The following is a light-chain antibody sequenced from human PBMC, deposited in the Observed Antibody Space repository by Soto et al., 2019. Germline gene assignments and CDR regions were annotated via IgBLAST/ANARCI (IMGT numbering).Light chain of an antibody. V-gene: IGLV2-14*01. CDR1: SSDVGGYNY. Sequence: QSVLTQPPSASGTPGQRVTISCSGTSSDVGGYNYVSWYQQYPGKAPKLMIYDVTNRPSGVSNRFSGSKSGNTASLTISGLQAEDEADYYCGSYRISTAVFGTGTKVTVL. J-gene: IGLJ1*01. CDR3: GSYRISTAV. CDR2: DVT.